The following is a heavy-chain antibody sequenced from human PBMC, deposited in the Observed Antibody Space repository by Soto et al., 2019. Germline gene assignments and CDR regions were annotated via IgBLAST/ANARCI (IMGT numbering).Heavy chain of an antibody. Sequence: QVPLVQSGAEVKKPGASVKVSCKASGYTFTNYGITWVRQAPGHGLEWMGWISAYNGISNYAQNLQGRVTMTTYTSTSTAYMELRSLRSDDTAVYYCARVLGGSGGSGPVYHMDVWGKGTTVTFSS. CDR3: ARVLGGSGGSGPVYHMDV. J-gene: IGHJ6*03. V-gene: IGHV1-18*01. D-gene: IGHD3-10*01. CDR1: GYTFTNYG. CDR2: ISAYNGIS.